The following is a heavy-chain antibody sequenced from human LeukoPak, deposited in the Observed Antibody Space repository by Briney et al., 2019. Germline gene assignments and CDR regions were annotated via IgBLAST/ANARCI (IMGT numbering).Heavy chain of an antibody. CDR2: INHSGST. V-gene: IGHV4-34*01. CDR3: ARSDSSGPYFDH. J-gene: IGHJ4*02. Sequence: PSETLSLTCAVYGGSFSGYYWSWIRQPPGKGLEWIGEINHSGSTNYNPSLKSRVTISVDTSKNQFSLKLSSVTAADTAVYYCARSDSSGPYFDHWGQGTLVTVSS. CDR1: GGSFSGYY. D-gene: IGHD3-22*01.